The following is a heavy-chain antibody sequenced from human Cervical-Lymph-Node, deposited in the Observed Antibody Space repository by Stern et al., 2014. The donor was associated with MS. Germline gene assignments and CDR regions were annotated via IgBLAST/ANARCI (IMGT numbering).Heavy chain of an antibody. V-gene: IGHV3-30-3*01. Sequence: QVQLGQSGGGVVQPGRSLRLSCATSGFTFGRHSMHWVRQAPGKGLEWVASISYDGSSHHYADSVKGRFTISRDNSNNTLYLQMNSLKVEDTAMYYCARPAAARYFDYWGQGSQVTVSS. CDR1: GFTFGRHS. J-gene: IGHJ4*02. CDR3: ARPAAARYFDY. D-gene: IGHD6-25*01. CDR2: ISYDGSSH.